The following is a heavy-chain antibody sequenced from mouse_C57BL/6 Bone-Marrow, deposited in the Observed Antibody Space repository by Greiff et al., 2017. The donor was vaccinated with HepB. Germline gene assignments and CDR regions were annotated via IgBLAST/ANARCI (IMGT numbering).Heavy chain of an antibody. CDR1: GFTFSDYY. V-gene: IGHV5-16*01. CDR2: INYDGSST. Sequence: EVKVVESEGGLVQPGRSMKLSCTASGFTFSDYYMAWVRQVPEKGLEWVANINYDGSSTYYLDSLKSRFIISRDNAKNILYLQMSSLKSEDTATYYCARVGYGSSPYYAMDYWGQGTSVTVSS. D-gene: IGHD1-1*01. J-gene: IGHJ4*01. CDR3: ARVGYGSSPYYAMDY.